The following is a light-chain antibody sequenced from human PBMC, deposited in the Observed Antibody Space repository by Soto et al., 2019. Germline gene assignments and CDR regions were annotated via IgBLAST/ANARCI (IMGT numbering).Light chain of an antibody. Sequence: EIVLTQSPATLSLSPRETATLSCRASQSVRNYLAWYQQKPGQAPRLLIYDASNRTTGIPARFSGTGSETDFTLTISSLEPEDFAIYYCQQRSKMPLTFGHGTKVDLK. V-gene: IGKV3-11*01. CDR3: QQRSKMPLT. J-gene: IGKJ1*01. CDR2: DAS. CDR1: QSVRNY.